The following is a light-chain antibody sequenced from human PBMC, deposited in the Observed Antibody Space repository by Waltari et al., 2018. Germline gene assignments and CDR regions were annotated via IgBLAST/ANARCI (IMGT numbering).Light chain of an antibody. CDR1: YSNVGANV. CDR3: ASWDDSLNGRWV. J-gene: IGLJ2*01. Sequence: QSVLTQPPSASGTPGQRVTISCSGSYSNVGANVVNWYQHLPGTAPTHLIYRNDRRPSGVPDRFSASKSGTSASLAISGLRPEDEADYYCASWDDSLNGRWVFGGGTKLTVL. CDR2: RND. V-gene: IGLV1-44*01.